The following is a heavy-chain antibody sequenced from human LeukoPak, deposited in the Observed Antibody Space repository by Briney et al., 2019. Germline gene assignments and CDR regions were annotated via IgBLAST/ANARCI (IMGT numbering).Heavy chain of an antibody. CDR1: GYSISSGYY. CDR2: IYHSGST. J-gene: IGHJ4*02. CDR3: ARINSSGWYDFDY. V-gene: IGHV4-38-2*01. Sequence: SETLSLTCAVSGYSISSGYYWGWIRQPPGKGLEWIGSIYHSGSTYYNPSLKSRVTISVDTSKNQFSLKLSSVTAADTAVYYCARINSSGWYDFDYWGQGTLVTASS. D-gene: IGHD6-19*01.